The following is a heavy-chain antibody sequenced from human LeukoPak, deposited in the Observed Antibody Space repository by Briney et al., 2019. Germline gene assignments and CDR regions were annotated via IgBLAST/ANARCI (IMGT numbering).Heavy chain of an antibody. D-gene: IGHD3-10*01. CDR1: GFTFSSYS. CDR3: ARDPSLYYYGSGSSPGV. CDR2: ISSSSSYI. V-gene: IGHV3-21*01. J-gene: IGHJ6*02. Sequence: GGSLRLSCAASGFTFSSYSMNWVRQAPGKGLEWVSSISSSSSYIYYADSVKGRFTISGDNAKNSLYLQMNSLRAEDTAVYYCARDPSLYYYGSGSSPGVWGQGTTVTVSS.